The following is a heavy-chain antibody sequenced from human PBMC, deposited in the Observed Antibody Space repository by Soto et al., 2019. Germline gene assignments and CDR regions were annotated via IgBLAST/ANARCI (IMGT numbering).Heavy chain of an antibody. D-gene: IGHD3-16*01. J-gene: IGHJ6*02. V-gene: IGHV1-69*13. CDR1: GGTFSSYA. Sequence: ASVKVSCKASGGTFSSYAISWVRQAPGQGLEWMGGIIPIFGTANYAQKFQGSVTITADESTSKAYMELSSLRAEDTAVYYCARDYTSEDGMDVWGQGTTVTVSS. CDR2: IIPIFGTA. CDR3: ARDYTSEDGMDV.